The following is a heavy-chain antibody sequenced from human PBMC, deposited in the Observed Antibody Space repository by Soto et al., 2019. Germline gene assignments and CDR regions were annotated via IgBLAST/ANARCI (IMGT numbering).Heavy chain of an antibody. CDR1: GGSIRSGGYY. Sequence: QMQLQESGPGLVKPSQTLSLTCTVSGGSIRSGGYYWNWIRQHPGKGLEWIGYIYYNGSTYYNPSMKSRVTISINMSKNQISLKLTSVTAADTAVYYCARLRWFGETHDAFDLWGQGTMVTVSS. CDR2: IYYNGST. J-gene: IGHJ3*01. D-gene: IGHD3-10*01. V-gene: IGHV4-31*03. CDR3: ARLRWFGETHDAFDL.